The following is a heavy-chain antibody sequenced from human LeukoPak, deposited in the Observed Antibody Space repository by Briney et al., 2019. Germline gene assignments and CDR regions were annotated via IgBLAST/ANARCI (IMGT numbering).Heavy chain of an antibody. CDR1: GYTFTGYY. CDR2: INPNSGGT. V-gene: IGHV1-2*02. D-gene: IGHD4-17*01. CDR3: ARQDMTTVTGLYY. Sequence: ASVKVSCKASGYTFTGYYIHWVRQAPRQGLEWMGWINPNSGGTNYAQKFQGRVTMTRDTSISAAYMELSRLRSDDTAVYYCARQDMTTVTGLYYWDQGTLVTVSS. J-gene: IGHJ4*02.